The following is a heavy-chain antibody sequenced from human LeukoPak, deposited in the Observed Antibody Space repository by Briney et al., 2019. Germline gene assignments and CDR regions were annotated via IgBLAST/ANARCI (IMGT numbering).Heavy chain of an antibody. D-gene: IGHD4-23*01. V-gene: IGHV1-18*01. CDR1: GYTFTSYG. J-gene: IGHJ4*02. CDR2: ISAYNGNT. Sequence: ASVKVSCKASGYTFTSYGISWVRQAPGQGLEWMGWISAYNGNTNYAQKLQGRVTMTTDKSTSTAYMELSSLRSEDTAVYYCARVDSEAHDGNAVDYWGQGTLVTVSS. CDR3: ARVDSEAHDGNAVDY.